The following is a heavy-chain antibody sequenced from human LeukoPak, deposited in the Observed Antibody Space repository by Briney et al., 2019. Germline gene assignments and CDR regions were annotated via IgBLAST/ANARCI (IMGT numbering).Heavy chain of an antibody. V-gene: IGHV3-74*01. CDR2: INIDGSST. D-gene: IGHD6-13*01. Sequence: PGGSLRLSCAASGFTFSSYWMHWVRQAPGKGLVWVSRINIDGSSTSYADSVKGRFTISRDNAKNTLYLQMNSLRVEDTAVYYCARVVAAAANWFDPWGQGTLVTVSS. J-gene: IGHJ5*02. CDR3: ARVVAAAANWFDP. CDR1: GFTFSSYW.